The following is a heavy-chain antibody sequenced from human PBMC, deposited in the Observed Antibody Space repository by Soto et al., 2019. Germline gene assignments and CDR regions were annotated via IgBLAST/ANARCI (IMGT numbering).Heavy chain of an antibody. V-gene: IGHV5-51*01. J-gene: IGHJ6*02. Sequence: PGESLKISCKGSGYSFTSYWIGWVRQMPGKGLEWMGIIYPGDSDTRYSPSFQGQVTISADKSISTAYLQWSSLKASDTAMYYCARHVRYCSSTSCYRYPDYYYYGMDVWGQGTTVTVSS. CDR3: ARHVRYCSSTSCYRYPDYYYYGMDV. CDR1: GYSFTSYW. D-gene: IGHD2-2*02. CDR2: IYPGDSDT.